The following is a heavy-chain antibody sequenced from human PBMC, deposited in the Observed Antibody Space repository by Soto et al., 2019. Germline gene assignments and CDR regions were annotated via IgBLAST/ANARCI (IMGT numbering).Heavy chain of an antibody. Sequence: EVQLLESGGGLVQPGGSLRLSCAASEFTFSSYAMSWVRQAPGKGLEWVSTISGSGGSTYYADSVKGRFTISRDNSKNTLYLQMNSLRVEDTAVYYCAKDRRATRAYYFDSWGQGTLVTVSS. J-gene: IGHJ4*02. CDR1: EFTFSSYA. CDR3: AKDRRATRAYYFDS. V-gene: IGHV3-23*01. CDR2: ISGSGGST. D-gene: IGHD1-1*01.